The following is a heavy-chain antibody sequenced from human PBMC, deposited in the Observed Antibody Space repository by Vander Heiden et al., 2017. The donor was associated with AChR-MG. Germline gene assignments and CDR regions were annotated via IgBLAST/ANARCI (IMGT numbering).Heavy chain of an antibody. Sequence: VQLVESGRGLVTPGVSLSLSCAPSGFTFSSYSMNWGGQAPGKGLEWVSSISSSSSYIYYADSVKGRFTISRDNAKNSLYLQMNSLRAEDTAVYYCARTYYYDSSGYYDWGQGTPVTVSS. CDR3: ARTYYYDSSGYYD. J-gene: IGHJ4*02. CDR2: ISSSSSYI. CDR1: GFTFSSYS. D-gene: IGHD3-22*01. V-gene: IGHV3-21*01.